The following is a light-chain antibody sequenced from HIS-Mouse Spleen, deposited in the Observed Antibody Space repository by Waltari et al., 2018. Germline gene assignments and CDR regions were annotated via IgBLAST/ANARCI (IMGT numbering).Light chain of an antibody. Sequence: DVVMTQSPLSLPVTLGQPASISCRSSQSLVHSDGNTYLNWFQQRPGQSPRRLIYKVSNQDSGVPDRFSGSSSGTDFTLKISRVEAEDVGVYYCMQGTHWPPWTFGQGTKVEIK. CDR1: QSLVHSDGNTY. CDR3: MQGTHWPPWT. CDR2: KVS. J-gene: IGKJ1*01. V-gene: IGKV2-30*02.